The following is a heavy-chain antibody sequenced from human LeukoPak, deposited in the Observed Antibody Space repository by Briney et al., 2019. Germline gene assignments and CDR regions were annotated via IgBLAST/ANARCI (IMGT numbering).Heavy chain of an antibody. CDR1: GYTFTSYG. Sequence: GASVKVSCKASGYTFTSYGISWVRQAPGQGLEWMGWISAYNGNTNYAQKLQGRVTMTTDTSISTAYMELSRLRSDDTAVYYCASNDILTGYYGHYGMDVWGQGTTVTVSS. CDR2: ISAYNGNT. J-gene: IGHJ6*02. V-gene: IGHV1-18*01. D-gene: IGHD3-9*01. CDR3: ASNDILTGYYGHYGMDV.